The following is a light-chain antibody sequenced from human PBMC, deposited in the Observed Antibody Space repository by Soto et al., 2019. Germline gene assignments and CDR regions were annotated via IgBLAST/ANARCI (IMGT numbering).Light chain of an antibody. CDR3: QQYNNCPQT. V-gene: IGKV3-15*01. J-gene: IGKJ1*01. CDR2: GAS. CDR1: QSVATN. Sequence: EAVLTQSPATLSVSPGERATLSCRASQSVATNLAWYQQRPGQAPRLLIYGASKRAIGLPARFSGSGSGTEFTLTITSLQSEDFAVYYCQQYNNCPQTFGQGTKVEIK.